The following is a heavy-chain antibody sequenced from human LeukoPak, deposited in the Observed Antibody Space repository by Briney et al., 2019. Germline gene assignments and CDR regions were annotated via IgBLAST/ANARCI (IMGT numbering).Heavy chain of an antibody. Sequence: SETLSLTCTVSGGSISSSSYFWGWIRQPPGKGLEWIGSIYYTGRTYHNPSLKSRVTISVDTSKNQFSLKLSSVTAADTAVYYCARVLIASGGDYWGQGTLVTVSS. CDR2: IYYTGRT. J-gene: IGHJ4*02. D-gene: IGHD3-22*01. CDR1: GGSISSSSYF. V-gene: IGHV4-39*07. CDR3: ARVLIASGGDY.